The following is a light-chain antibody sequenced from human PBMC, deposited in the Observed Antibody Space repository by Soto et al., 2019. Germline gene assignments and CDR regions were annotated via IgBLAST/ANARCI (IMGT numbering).Light chain of an antibody. Sequence: DTQMTQSRSALSASVGDRVTITCRASQIIDNWLAWYQQKAGKAPKLLIYKASNLQSGVPSRFSGSGYGTDFTPTISNLQPEDSATYYCQEYNSHFGGGTKVEIK. CDR3: QEYNSH. V-gene: IGKV1-5*03. J-gene: IGKJ4*01. CDR2: KAS. CDR1: QIIDNW.